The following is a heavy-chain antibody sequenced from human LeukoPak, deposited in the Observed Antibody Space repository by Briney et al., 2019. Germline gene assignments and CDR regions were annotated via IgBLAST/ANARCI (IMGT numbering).Heavy chain of an antibody. J-gene: IGHJ6*02. CDR2: ILPDDSDT. D-gene: IGHD3-10*01. CDR3: ARLHGLPPGGMDV. CDR1: GYRFTTYW. Sequence: PGESLKISCKVSGYRFTTYWIAWVRQMPGKGLDFMGIILPDDSDTRYSPSFQGQVTISADKSISTAYLQWSSLKASDTAMYYCARLHGLPPGGMDVWGQGTTVTVSS. V-gene: IGHV5-51*01.